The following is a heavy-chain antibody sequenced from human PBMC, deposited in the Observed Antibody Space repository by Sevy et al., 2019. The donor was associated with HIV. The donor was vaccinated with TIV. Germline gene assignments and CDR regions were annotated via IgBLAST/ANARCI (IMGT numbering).Heavy chain of an antibody. V-gene: IGHV4-34*01. D-gene: IGHD2-2*01. CDR3: ARGGIVVVPAAMGTRGYSYGFLPHYYYYGMDV. CDR1: DGSFSGYY. Sequence: SETLSLTCAVYDGSFSGYYWSWIRQPPGKGLEWIGEINHSGSTNYNPSLKSRVTISVDTSKNQFSLKLSSVTAADTAVYYCARGGIVVVPAAMGTRGYSYGFLPHYYYYGMDVWGQGTTVTVSS. J-gene: IGHJ6*02. CDR2: INHSGST.